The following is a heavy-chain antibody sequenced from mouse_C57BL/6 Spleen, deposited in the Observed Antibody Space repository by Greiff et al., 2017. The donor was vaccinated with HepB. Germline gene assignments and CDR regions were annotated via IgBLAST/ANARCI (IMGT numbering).Heavy chain of an antibody. CDR1: GYAFSSSW. CDR3: ARCGDDGYQSPRDYFDY. CDR2: IYPGDGDT. D-gene: IGHD2-3*01. Sequence: VKLQESGPELVKPGASVKISCKASGYAFSSSWMNWVKQRPGKGLEWIGRIYPGDGDTNYNGKFKGKATLTADKSSSTAYMQLSSLTSEDSAVYFCARCGDDGYQSPRDYFDYWGQGTTLTVSS. V-gene: IGHV1-82*01. J-gene: IGHJ2*01.